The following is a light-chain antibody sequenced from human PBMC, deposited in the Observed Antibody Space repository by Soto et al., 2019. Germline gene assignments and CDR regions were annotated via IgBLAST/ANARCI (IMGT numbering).Light chain of an antibody. Sequence: QPALTQPASVSGSPGQSITISCTGTSSDVGSYNLVSWYQQHPGKGPKLMIYEGSKRPSGVSDRFSGSKSGNTASLTISGLQAEDEADYYCCSYAGSSAPIYVFGTGTKVTVL. V-gene: IGLV2-23*01. CDR2: EGS. J-gene: IGLJ1*01. CDR1: SSDVGSYNL. CDR3: CSYAGSSAPIYV.